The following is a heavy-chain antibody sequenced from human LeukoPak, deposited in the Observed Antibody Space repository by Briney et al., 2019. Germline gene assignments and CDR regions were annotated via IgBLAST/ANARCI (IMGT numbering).Heavy chain of an antibody. CDR1: GFTFSSYS. D-gene: IGHD3-10*01. CDR2: ISSRSSYI. Sequence: GGSLRLSCAASGFTFSSYSMNWVRQAPGKGLEWVSSISSRSSYIYYADSVKGRFTISRDNAKNSLYLQMNGLRAEDTAVYYCARDLGELDAPDYWGQGTLVTVSS. V-gene: IGHV3-21*01. CDR3: ARDLGELDAPDY. J-gene: IGHJ4*02.